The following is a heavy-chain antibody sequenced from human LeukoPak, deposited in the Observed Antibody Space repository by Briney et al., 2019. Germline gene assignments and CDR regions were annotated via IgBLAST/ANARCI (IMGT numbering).Heavy chain of an antibody. D-gene: IGHD6-6*01. V-gene: IGHV1-8*01. CDR3: ARGRRRGYSSSTYNWFDP. J-gene: IGHJ5*02. Sequence: ASVKVSCKASGYTFTSYDINWVRQATGQGLEWMGWMNPNSGNTGYAQKFQGGVTMTRNTSISTAYMELSSLRSEDTAVYYCARGRRRGYSSSTYNWFDPWGQGTLVTVSS. CDR2: MNPNSGNT. CDR1: GYTFTSYD.